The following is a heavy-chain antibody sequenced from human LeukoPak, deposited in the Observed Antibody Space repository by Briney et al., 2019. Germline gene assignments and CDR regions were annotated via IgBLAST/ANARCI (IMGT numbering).Heavy chain of an antibody. V-gene: IGHV3-48*04. CDR3: ARLPAYCSSTSCYYDY. CDR2: ISSASGSI. CDR1: GFTFSSYS. J-gene: IGHJ4*02. Sequence: GGSLRLSCAASGFTFSSYSMNWVRQAPGKGLEWVSYISSASGSIYYADSVKGRFTISRDNAKNSLFLQMNSLRAEDTAVYYCARLPAYCSSTSCYYDYWGQRTLVTVSS. D-gene: IGHD2-2*01.